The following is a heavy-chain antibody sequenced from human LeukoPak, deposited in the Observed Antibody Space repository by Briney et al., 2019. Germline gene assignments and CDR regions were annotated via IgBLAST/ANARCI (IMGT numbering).Heavy chain of an antibody. V-gene: IGHV3-23*01. CDR1: GFTFSSYA. J-gene: IGHJ3*02. Sequence: GGSLRLSCAASGFTFSSYAMSWVRQAPGKGLEWVSAISGRGGSTYYADSVKGRFTISRDNAKSSLYLQMNSLRAEDTAVYYCARVWQQLILRPDAFDIWGRGTMVTVSS. D-gene: IGHD6-13*01. CDR3: ARVWQQLILRPDAFDI. CDR2: ISGRGGST.